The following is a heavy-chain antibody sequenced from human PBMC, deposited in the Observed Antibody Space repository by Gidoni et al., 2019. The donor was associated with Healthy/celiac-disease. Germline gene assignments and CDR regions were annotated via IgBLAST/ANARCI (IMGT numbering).Heavy chain of an antibody. CDR2: ISYDGSNK. J-gene: IGHJ4*02. V-gene: IGHV3-30*04. CDR1: GFTFSRSA. D-gene: IGHD3-3*01. Sequence: QVQLVESGGGVVQPGRSLRLSCAALGFTFSRSAMHWVRQAPGKGLEWVAVISYDGSNKYYADSVKGRFTISRDNSKNTLYLQMNSLRAEDTAVYYCARDLIGVYYDFWSGYYVGGYFDYWGQGTLVTVSS. CDR3: ARDLIGVYYDFWSGYYVGGYFDY.